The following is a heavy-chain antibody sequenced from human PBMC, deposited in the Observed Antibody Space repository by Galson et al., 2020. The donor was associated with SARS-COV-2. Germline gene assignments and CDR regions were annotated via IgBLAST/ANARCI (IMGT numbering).Heavy chain of an antibody. Sequence: GESLKISCAASGFTFSSYAMHWVRQAPGKGLEWVAVISYDGSNKYYADSVKGRFTISRDNSKNTLYLQMNSLRAEDTAVYYCARDGTYYGSGSYGLGYFDYWGQGTLVTVSS. CDR3: ARDGTYYGSGSYGLGYFDY. CDR1: GFTFSSYA. V-gene: IGHV3-30-3*01. J-gene: IGHJ4*02. CDR2: ISYDGSNK. D-gene: IGHD3-10*01.